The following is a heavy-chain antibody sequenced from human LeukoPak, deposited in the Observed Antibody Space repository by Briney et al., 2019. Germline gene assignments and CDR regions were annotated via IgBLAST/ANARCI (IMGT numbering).Heavy chain of an antibody. CDR2: INHSGST. D-gene: IGHD6-13*01. V-gene: IGHV4-34*01. Sequence: PSETLSLTCAVYGGSFSGYYWSWIRQPPGKGLEWIGEINHSGSTNYNPSLKSRVTISVDTSKNQFSLKLSSVTAADTAVYYCARVKNRTAAAGTGWFDPWGQGTLVTVSS. CDR3: ARVKNRTAAAGTGWFDP. CDR1: GGSFSGYY. J-gene: IGHJ5*02.